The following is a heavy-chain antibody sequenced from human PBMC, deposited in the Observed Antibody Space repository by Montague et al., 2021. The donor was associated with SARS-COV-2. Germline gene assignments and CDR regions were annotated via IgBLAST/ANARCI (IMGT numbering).Heavy chain of an antibody. D-gene: IGHD2-21*02. CDR3: ARHGPFVVVTAIHDTFDI. J-gene: IGHJ3*02. CDR1: GSSISTYY. Sequence: SESLSLTYTVSGSSISTYYWSWIRQPPGKGLEWIGYIYYSGSTNYNPSLKSRVTISVDTSKNQFSLKLSSVTAADTAVYYCARHGPFVVVTAIHDTFDIWGQGTMVTVSS. CDR2: IYYSGST. V-gene: IGHV4-59*08.